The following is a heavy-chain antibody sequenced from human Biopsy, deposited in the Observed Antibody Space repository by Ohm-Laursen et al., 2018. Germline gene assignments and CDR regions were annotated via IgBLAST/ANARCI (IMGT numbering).Heavy chain of an antibody. D-gene: IGHD2-8*01. CDR3: ARESALKWYPSLSYFNGMDV. CDR2: ISSRSSDI. Sequence: SLRLSCAASGFIFSTYTMNWVRQAPGEGLEWVSSISSRSSDIYYADSVKGRFTISRDNAKNSLFLHMNSLRAEDTAVYYCARESALKWYPSLSYFNGMDVWGQGTTVTVSS. J-gene: IGHJ6*02. V-gene: IGHV3-21*01. CDR1: GFIFSTYT.